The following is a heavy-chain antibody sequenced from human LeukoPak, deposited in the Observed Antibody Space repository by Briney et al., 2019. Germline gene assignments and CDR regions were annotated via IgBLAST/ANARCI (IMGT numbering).Heavy chain of an antibody. CDR3: ATSSSGWDHFDY. D-gene: IGHD6-19*01. CDR2: ISYDGSNK. V-gene: IGHV3-30*03. J-gene: IGHJ4*02. Sequence: PGGSLRLSCAASGFTFSSYGMHWVRQAPGKGLEWVAVISYDGSNKYYADSVKGRFTISRDNSKSTLYLQMNSLRAEDTAVYYCATSSSGWDHFDYWGQGTLVTVSS. CDR1: GFTFSSYG.